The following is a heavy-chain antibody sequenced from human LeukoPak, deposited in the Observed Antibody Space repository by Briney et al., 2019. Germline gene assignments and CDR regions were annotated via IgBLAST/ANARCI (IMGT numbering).Heavy chain of an antibody. Sequence: PSETLSLTCTVSGGSISSGDYYWSWIRQPPGKGLEWIGYIFYSGSTYYNPSLKSRLTISVDTSKNQFSLKLSSVTAADTAVYYCARERGIVATGYFDYWGQGTLVTVSS. CDR1: GGSISSGDYY. D-gene: IGHD5-12*01. CDR2: IFYSGST. V-gene: IGHV4-30-4*02. CDR3: ARERGIVATGYFDY. J-gene: IGHJ4*02.